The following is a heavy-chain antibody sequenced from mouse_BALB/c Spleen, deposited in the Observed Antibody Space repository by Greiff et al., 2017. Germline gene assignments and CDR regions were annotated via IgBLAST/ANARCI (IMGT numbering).Heavy chain of an antibody. Sequence: DVKLQESGPDLVKPSQSLSLTCTVTGYSITSGYSWHWIRQFPGNKLEWMGYIHYSGSTNYNPSLKSRISITRDTSKNQFFLQLNSVTTEDTATYYCATGYRYDWGFDYWGQGTTLTVSS. CDR2: IHYSGST. CDR3: ATGYRYDWGFDY. V-gene: IGHV3-1*02. J-gene: IGHJ2*01. D-gene: IGHD2-14*01. CDR1: GYSITSGYS.